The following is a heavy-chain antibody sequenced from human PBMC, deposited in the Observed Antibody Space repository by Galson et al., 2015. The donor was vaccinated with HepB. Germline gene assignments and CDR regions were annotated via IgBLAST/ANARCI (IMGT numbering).Heavy chain of an antibody. CDR2: ISSSSLYV. D-gene: IGHD3-10*01. V-gene: IGHV3-21*01. Sequence: LRLSCASSGFTLSTYSMNWVRQAPGKGLEWVSSISSSSLYVYYADSVRGRFTVSRDNAKNSHCLQMNSLSAEDTAVYYCARVYGSGSYGYGMDVWGQGTTVTVS. CDR1: GFTLSTYS. J-gene: IGHJ6*02. CDR3: ARVYGSGSYGYGMDV.